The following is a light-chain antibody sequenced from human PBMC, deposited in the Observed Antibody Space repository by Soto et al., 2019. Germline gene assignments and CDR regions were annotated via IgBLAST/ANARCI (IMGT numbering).Light chain of an antibody. CDR2: GAS. CDR3: QQYGSSPQT. V-gene: IGKV3-20*01. Sequence: IVLTQSPGTLSLSPGERATLSCRASQSVSSNYLAWYQQKPGQAPRLLIYGASSRATGIPDRFSGSGSGTDFTLTISGLEPEAFAVYYCQQYGSSPQTFGQGTRLEIK. CDR1: QSVSSNY. J-gene: IGKJ5*01.